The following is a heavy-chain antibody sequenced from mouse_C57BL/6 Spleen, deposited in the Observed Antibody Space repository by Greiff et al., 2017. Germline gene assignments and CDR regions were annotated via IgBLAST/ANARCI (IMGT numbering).Heavy chain of an antibody. D-gene: IGHD3-2*02. Sequence: VQLQESGAELVKPGASVKLSCKASGYTFTSYWMHWVKQRPGQGLEWIGMIHPNSGSTNYNETFKSKATLTVDKASSTAYMQSSSLTSEDSAVYDGARSWERAQASFCADWGQGTLVTVAA. V-gene: IGHV1-64*01. CDR3: ARSWERAQASFCAD. CDR1: GYTFTSYW. CDR2: IHPNSGST. J-gene: IGHJ3*01.